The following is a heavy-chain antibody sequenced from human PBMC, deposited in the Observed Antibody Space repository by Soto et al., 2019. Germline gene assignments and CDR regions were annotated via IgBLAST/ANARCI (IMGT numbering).Heavy chain of an antibody. CDR2: IYYSGST. CDR1: GGSISSSSYC. Sequence: NPSETLSLTCTVSGGSISSSSYCWGWIRQPPGKGLEWIGSIYYSGSTYYNPSLKSRVTISVDTSKNQFSLKLSSVTAADTAVYYCARLPSSWYFSYYYGMDVWGQGTTVTVSS. V-gene: IGHV4-39*01. D-gene: IGHD6-13*01. CDR3: ARLPSSWYFSYYYGMDV. J-gene: IGHJ6*02.